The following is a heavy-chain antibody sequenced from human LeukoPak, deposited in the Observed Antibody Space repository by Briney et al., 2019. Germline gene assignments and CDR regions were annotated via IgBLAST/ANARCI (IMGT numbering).Heavy chain of an antibody. J-gene: IGHJ6*03. Sequence: PGGSLRLSYAASGFTFSSYWMSWVRQAPGKGLEWVANIKRDGSEKYSVDSVKGRFTISRDNAKNSLYMQMNSLRAEDTAVYYCARVMSASVWRSYGSYYYYYYMDIWGKGTTVTVSS. V-gene: IGHV3-7*01. D-gene: IGHD3-16*01. CDR2: IKRDGSEK. CDR1: GFTFSSYW. CDR3: ARVMSASVWRSYGSYYYYYYMDI.